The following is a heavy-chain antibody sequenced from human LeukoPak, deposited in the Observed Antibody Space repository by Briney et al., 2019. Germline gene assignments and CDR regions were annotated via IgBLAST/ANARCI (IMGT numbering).Heavy chain of an antibody. CDR2: IYYSGST. J-gene: IGHJ5*02. CDR1: GGSISSGGYF. D-gene: IGHD3-16*01. Sequence: PSETLSLTCTVSGGSISSGGYFWSWIRQHPGKGLEWIGYIYYSGSTYYNPSLKSRVTISVDTSKNQFSLKLSSVTAADTAVYYCARQGGLTVAGGNWFDPWGQGTLVTVSS. V-gene: IGHV4-31*03. CDR3: ARQGGLTVAGGNWFDP.